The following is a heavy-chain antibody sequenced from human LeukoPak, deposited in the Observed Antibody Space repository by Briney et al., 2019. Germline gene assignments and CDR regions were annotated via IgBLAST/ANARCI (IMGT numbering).Heavy chain of an antibody. V-gene: IGHV1-46*01. D-gene: IGHD2-8*01. Sequence: ASVKVSCKASGYTFTSYYMHWVRQAPGQGLEWMGIINPSGGSTSYAQKFQGRVTMTRDTSTSTVYMEPSSLRSEDTAVYYCARDTCTNGVCYIPWGQGTLVTVSS. J-gene: IGHJ5*02. CDR1: GYTFTSYY. CDR3: ARDTCTNGVCYIP. CDR2: INPSGGST.